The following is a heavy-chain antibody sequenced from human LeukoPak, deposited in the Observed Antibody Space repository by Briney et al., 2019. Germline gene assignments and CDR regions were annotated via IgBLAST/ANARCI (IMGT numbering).Heavy chain of an antibody. CDR3: AHAGYTSSWWFIDY. CDR2: IYWDVDN. CDR1: GFSLSTSGVG. V-gene: IGHV2-5*02. J-gene: IGHJ4*02. Sequence: SGPTLVKPTQTLTLTCTFSGFSLSTSGVGVGWIRQPPGKALEWLALIYWDVDNRYSPSLESRLTLTKDTSKNQVVLTMTNMDPVDTATYYCAHAGYTSSWWFIDYWGQGTLVTVSS. D-gene: IGHD6-13*01.